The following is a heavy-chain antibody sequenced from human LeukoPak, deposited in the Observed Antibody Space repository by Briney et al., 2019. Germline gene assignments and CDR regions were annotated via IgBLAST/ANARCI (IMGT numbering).Heavy chain of an antibody. CDR2: GRYDGSNT. D-gene: IGHD2-2*01. J-gene: IGHJ4*02. V-gene: IGHV3-30*02. CDR3: AKDLLADCSSTSCYRGFHY. CDR1: GFTFSNYG. Sequence: PGGSLRLSCAASGFTFSNYGMHWVRQAPGKGLEWVSFGRYDGSNTYYADSVKGRFTISRDNSKNTLYLQMNSLIAEDTAVYYCAKDLLADCSSTSCYRGFHYWGQGTVVTVPS.